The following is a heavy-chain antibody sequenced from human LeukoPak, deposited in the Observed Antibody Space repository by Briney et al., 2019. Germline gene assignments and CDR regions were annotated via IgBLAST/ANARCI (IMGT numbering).Heavy chain of an antibody. V-gene: IGHV4-34*01. J-gene: IGHJ3*02. CDR1: GGSFSGYY. D-gene: IGHD3-10*01. CDR2: INHSGST. Sequence: KTSETLSLTCAVYGGSFSGYYWSWIRQPPGKGLEWIGEINHSGSTNYNPSLKSRVTISVDTSKNQFSLKLSSVTAADTAVYYCARGRLPRPRGAFDIWGQGTMVTVSS. CDR3: ARGRLPRPRGAFDI.